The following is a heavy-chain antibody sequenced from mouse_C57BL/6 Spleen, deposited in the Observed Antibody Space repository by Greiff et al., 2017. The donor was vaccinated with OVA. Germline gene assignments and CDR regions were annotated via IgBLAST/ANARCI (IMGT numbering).Heavy chain of an antibody. D-gene: IGHD2-3*01. CDR1: GYTFTSYW. CDR2: IHPNSGST. V-gene: IGHV1-64*01. CDR3: ARRGDGYPLDY. J-gene: IGHJ2*01. Sequence: QVHVKQPGAELVKPGASVKLSCKASGYTFTSYWMHWVKQRPGQGLEWIGMIHPNSGSTNYNEKFKSKATLTVDKSSSTAYMQLSSLTSEDSAVYYCARRGDGYPLDYWGQGTTLTVSS.